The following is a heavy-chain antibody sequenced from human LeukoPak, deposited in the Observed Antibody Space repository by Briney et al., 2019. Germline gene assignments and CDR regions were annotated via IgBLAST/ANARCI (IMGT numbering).Heavy chain of an antibody. CDR1: GFTFSSYS. V-gene: IGHV3-48*01. Sequence: PGGSLRLSCAASGFTFSSYSMNWVRQAPGKGLEWVSYISSSSSTMYYADSVKGRFTISRDNAKNSLYLQMNSLRAEDTAVYYCASGYSSGWSSPPGAFDIWGQGTMVTVSS. CDR3: ASGYSSGWSSPPGAFDI. D-gene: IGHD6-19*01. CDR2: ISSSSSTM. J-gene: IGHJ3*02.